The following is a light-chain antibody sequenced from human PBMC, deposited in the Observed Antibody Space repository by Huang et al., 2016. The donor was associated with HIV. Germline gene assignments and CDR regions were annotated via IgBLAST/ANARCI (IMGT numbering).Light chain of an antibody. CDR1: QVIGNS. J-gene: IGKJ1*01. V-gene: IGKV1-27*01. CDR2: VAS. Sequence: DIQMTQSPSSLSAFVGDTVTITCRASQVIGNSLAWYQQKPRRPPKLLIYVASTLQSGVPSRFSGSGSGTDFTLTISNLQTEDVATYYCQKYDSAPRTFGQGTRV. CDR3: QKYDSAPRT.